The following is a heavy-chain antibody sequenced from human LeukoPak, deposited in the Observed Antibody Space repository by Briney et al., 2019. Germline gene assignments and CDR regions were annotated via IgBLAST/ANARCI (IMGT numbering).Heavy chain of an antibody. Sequence: PGGSLRLSCAASEFTFSAYAMHWIRQAPGRGLEWVAFVRYGGNIKYYADPVKGRFTISRDNSKNTLYLQMNSLRPEDTAVYYCTKDLGTEYNIFDYWGQGTLVTVSS. V-gene: IGHV3-30*02. CDR3: TKDLGTEYNIFDY. CDR1: EFTFSAYA. J-gene: IGHJ4*02. D-gene: IGHD3-9*01. CDR2: VRYGGNIK.